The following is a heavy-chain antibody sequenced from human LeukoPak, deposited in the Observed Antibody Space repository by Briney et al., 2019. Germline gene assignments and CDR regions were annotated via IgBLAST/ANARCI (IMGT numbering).Heavy chain of an antibody. J-gene: IGHJ4*02. CDR1: GGSFSGYY. Sequence: SETLSLTCAVYGGSFSGYYWSWIRQPPGKGLEWIAEIDHSGRTNYDPSLKSRVTISVDTSKNQFSLKLSSVTAADTAVYYCARQSIGYSSSARFDYWGQGTLVTVSS. V-gene: IGHV4-34*01. D-gene: IGHD6-13*01. CDR3: ARQSIGYSSSARFDY. CDR2: IDHSGRT.